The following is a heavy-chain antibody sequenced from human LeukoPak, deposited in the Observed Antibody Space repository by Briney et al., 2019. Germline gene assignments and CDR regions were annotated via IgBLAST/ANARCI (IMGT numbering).Heavy chain of an antibody. J-gene: IGHJ6*03. CDR2: IYHSGST. Sequence: SETLSLTCAVYGGSFSGYYWGWIRQPPGKGLEWIGSIYHSGSTYYNPSLKSRVTISVDTSKNQFSLKLSSVTAADTAVYYCARGGCSGGSCYSRYYYYYMDAWGKGTTVTVSS. CDR1: GGSFSGYY. D-gene: IGHD2-15*01. CDR3: ARGGCSGGSCYSRYYYYYMDA. V-gene: IGHV4-34*01.